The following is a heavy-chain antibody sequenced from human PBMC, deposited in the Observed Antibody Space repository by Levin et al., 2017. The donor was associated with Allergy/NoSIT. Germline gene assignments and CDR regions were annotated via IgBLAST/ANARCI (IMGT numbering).Heavy chain of an antibody. V-gene: IGHV3-48*01. J-gene: IGHJ6*03. D-gene: IGHD6-19*01. CDR1: GFTFSSYS. Sequence: SCAASGFTFSSYSMNWVRQAPGKGLEWVSYISSSSSTIYYADSVKGRFTISRDNAKNSLYLQMNSLRAEDTAVYYCAREVAAVAGMVFYYYYMDVWGKGTTVTVSS. CDR3: AREVAAVAGMVFYYYYMDV. CDR2: ISSSSSTI.